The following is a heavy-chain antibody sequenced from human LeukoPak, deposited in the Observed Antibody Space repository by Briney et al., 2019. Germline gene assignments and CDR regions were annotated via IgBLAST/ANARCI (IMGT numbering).Heavy chain of an antibody. CDR2: IKQDGSEK. CDR1: GFTFSSYW. V-gene: IGHV3-7*01. J-gene: IGHJ4*02. D-gene: IGHD5-24*01. Sequence: GGSLRLSCAASGFTFSSYWMSWVRQAPGKGLEWVANIKQDGSEKYYVGSVKGRFTISRDNAKNSLYLQMNSLRAEDTAVYYCASWRWLQSDVDYWGQGTLVTVSS. CDR3: ASWRWLQSDVDY.